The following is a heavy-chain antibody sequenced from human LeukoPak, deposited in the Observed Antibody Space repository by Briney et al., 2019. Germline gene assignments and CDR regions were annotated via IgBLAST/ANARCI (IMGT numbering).Heavy chain of an antibody. CDR2: IYDGDAA. V-gene: IGHV3-66*02. J-gene: IGHJ4*02. CDR1: GINFSSNY. D-gene: IGHD6-13*01. Sequence: GGSLRLSCAASGINFSSNYMTWIRQAPGKGLEWVSLIYDGDAAYYAEPVRGRFMISRENLKNTLFLKMNSLRVEDTAVYYCVASTGQQFIPYDYWGQGNHVTVSS. CDR3: VASTGQQFIPYDY.